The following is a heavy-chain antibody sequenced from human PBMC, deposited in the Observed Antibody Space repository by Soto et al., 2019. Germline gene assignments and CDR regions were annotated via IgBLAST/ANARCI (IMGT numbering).Heavy chain of an antibody. V-gene: IGHV1-18*04. D-gene: IGHD3-22*01. CDR1: GYTFTSYG. Sequence: ASVKVSCRASGYTFTSYGISWVRQAPGQGLEWMGWISAYNGNTNYAQKLQGRVTMTTDTSTSTAYMELRSLRSDDTAVYYCARSVYYDSSGYYYVVNAFDIWGQGTMVTVSS. J-gene: IGHJ3*02. CDR3: ARSVYYDSSGYYYVVNAFDI. CDR2: ISAYNGNT.